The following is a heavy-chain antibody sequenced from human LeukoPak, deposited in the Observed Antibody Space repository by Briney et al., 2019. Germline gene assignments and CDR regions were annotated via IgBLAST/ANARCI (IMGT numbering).Heavy chain of an antibody. J-gene: IGHJ6*03. CDR3: AREGDYGDYSKSFYYMDV. V-gene: IGHV4-4*07. CDR2: IFTSENT. CDR1: GGYIGSYY. Sequence: SETLSLTCTVSGGYIGSYYWSWIRQPAGKGLEWIGRIFTSENTDYNPSLMSRVTMSVDMSTSQFSLRLTSVTAADTAVYYCAREGDYGDYSKSFYYMDVWGKGTTVTVSS. D-gene: IGHD4-17*01.